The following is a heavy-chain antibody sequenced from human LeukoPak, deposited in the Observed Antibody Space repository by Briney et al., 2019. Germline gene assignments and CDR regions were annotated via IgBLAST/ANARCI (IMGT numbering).Heavy chain of an antibody. CDR1: GYSFTSYW. Sequence: GESLKISCKASGYSFTSYWIGWVRQMPEKGLERMGIIYPGDSDTRYSPSFQGQVTISADKSISTAYLQWSSLQASDTAIYYCARRQYQLNKPPFDYWGQGTQVTVSS. J-gene: IGHJ4*02. V-gene: IGHV5-51*01. D-gene: IGHD2-2*01. CDR2: IYPGDSDT. CDR3: ARRQYQLNKPPFDY.